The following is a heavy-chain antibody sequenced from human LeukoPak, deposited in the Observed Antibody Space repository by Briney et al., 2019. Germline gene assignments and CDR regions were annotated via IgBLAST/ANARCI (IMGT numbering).Heavy chain of an antibody. CDR1: GFTFSSYA. Sequence: PGGSLRLSCAASGFTFSSYAMSWLRQAPGKGLEWVSAISGSGGSTYYADSVKGRFTISRDNSKNTLYLQMNSLRAEDTAVYYCARDQYSSSYGYFDYWGQGTLVTVSS. CDR2: ISGSGGST. D-gene: IGHD6-6*01. J-gene: IGHJ4*02. CDR3: ARDQYSSSYGYFDY. V-gene: IGHV3-23*01.